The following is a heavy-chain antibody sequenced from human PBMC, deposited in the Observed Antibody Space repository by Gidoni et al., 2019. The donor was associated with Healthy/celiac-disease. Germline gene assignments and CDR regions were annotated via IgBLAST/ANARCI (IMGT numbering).Heavy chain of an antibody. CDR1: GGTFSSYA. D-gene: IGHD5-12*01. Sequence: QVQLVQSGAEVKTPGSSVKVSCKASGGTFSSYAISWVRQAPGQGLEWMGGIIPIFGTANYAQKFQGRVTITADESTSTAYMELSSLRSEDTAVYYCARARPEMATKYYFDYWGQGTLVTVSS. V-gene: IGHV1-69*01. J-gene: IGHJ4*02. CDR3: ARARPEMATKYYFDY. CDR2: IIPIFGTA.